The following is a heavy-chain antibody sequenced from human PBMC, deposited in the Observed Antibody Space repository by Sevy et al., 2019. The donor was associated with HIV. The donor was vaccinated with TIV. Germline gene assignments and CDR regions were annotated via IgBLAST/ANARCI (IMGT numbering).Heavy chain of an antibody. D-gene: IGHD6-6*01. CDR1: GYTLTELS. J-gene: IGHJ3*02. V-gene: IGHV1-24*01. CDR3: AIPYSSSYGGAFDI. Sequence: ASVKVSCKVSGYTLTELSMHWVRQAPGKGLEWMGGFDPEDGETIYAQKFQGRVTMTEDTSTDTAYMELSSLRSEDTAVYYCAIPYSSSYGGAFDIWGQWTMVTVSS. CDR2: FDPEDGET.